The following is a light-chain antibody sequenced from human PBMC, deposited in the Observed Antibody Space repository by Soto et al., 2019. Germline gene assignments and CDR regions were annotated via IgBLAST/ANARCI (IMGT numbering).Light chain of an antibody. Sequence: EFGLTQSPCPLSLSAGERATLSSRASQTVRNNYLAWYQQKHGQAPRLVIYDASSRATGIPDRFSGGGSGTDFTLTISRLETEDFAVYYCQQFSSYPLTFGGGTKVDIK. CDR3: QQFSSYPLT. V-gene: IGKV3-20*01. CDR1: QTVRNNY. J-gene: IGKJ4*01. CDR2: DAS.